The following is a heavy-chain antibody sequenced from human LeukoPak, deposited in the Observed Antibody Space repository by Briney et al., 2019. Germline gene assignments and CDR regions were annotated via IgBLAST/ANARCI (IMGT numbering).Heavy chain of an antibody. J-gene: IGHJ4*02. CDR1: GFTFRSYA. CDR3: ARESPACGEDCYFDY. D-gene: IGHD2-21*02. CDR2: ISYDGTNK. V-gene: IGHV3-30-3*01. Sequence: GRSLRLPCAASGFTFRSYAMHWVRQAPGKGLEWVAGISYDGTNKYYADSVKGRFTVSRDNSKNTLYLQMNSLRTDDTAVYYCARESPACGEDCYFDYWGQGTLVTVSS.